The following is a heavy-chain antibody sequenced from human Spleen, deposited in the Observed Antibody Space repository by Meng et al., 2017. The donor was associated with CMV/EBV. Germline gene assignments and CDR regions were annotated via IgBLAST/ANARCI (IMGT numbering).Heavy chain of an antibody. CDR1: GDSISSSNYY. J-gene: IGHJ2*01. Sequence: QVQLHESGPGLVKPSQTLSLTCTVSGDSISSSNYYWSWIRQPPGKGLEWSGHIYNSASTYYNPSLKSRITISVDTSKNQFSLKLSSVTAADTAVYYCARGQKGYFDLWGRGALVTVSS. V-gene: IGHV4-30-4*01. CDR3: ARGQKGYFDL. CDR2: IYNSAST.